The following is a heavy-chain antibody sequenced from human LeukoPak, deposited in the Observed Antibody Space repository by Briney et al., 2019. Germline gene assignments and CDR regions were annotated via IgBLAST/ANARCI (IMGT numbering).Heavy chain of an antibody. CDR2: TDTSGRYV. CDR1: GFTFRNYA. V-gene: IGHV3-21*06. D-gene: IGHD3-10*01. CDR3: ARGRSITLLRGVAMSDGFDI. Sequence: GGSLRLSCAASGFTFRNYAMSWVRQAPGKGLEWVSFTDTSGRYVYYGDSVKGRFTISRDNAKNLLFLQMNGLRAEDTALYYCARGRSITLLRGVAMSDGFDIWGQGAMVAVSS. J-gene: IGHJ3*02.